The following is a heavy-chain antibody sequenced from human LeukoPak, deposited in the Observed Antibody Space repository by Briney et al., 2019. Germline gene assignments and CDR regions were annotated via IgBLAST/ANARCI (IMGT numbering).Heavy chain of an antibody. Sequence: SETLSLTCTVSSGSISTSNYYWGWVRQPPGKALEWIGNIFYSGSTYYSPSLKSRVTISLDTSRNQFSLKLNSVTAADTAVYYCARAGRGYWFDYWGQGTLVTVSS. V-gene: IGHV4-39*07. CDR3: ARAGRGYWFDY. D-gene: IGHD3-3*01. J-gene: IGHJ4*02. CDR2: IFYSGST. CDR1: SGSISTSNYY.